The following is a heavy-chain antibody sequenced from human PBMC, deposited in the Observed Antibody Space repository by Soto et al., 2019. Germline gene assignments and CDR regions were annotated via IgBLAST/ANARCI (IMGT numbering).Heavy chain of an antibody. CDR3: ARPVYNYRPMDV. V-gene: IGHV4-61*01. Sequence: QVQLQESGPGLVKPSETLSLTCTVSGGSASSGSYYWSWIRQPPGKGLEWIGYIYYSGSTNYNPTLKSRVTISVATSKNQFSLKLSSVTAEDTAVYYCARPVYNYRPMDVWGQETTVTASS. CDR2: IYYSGST. D-gene: IGHD5-18*01. CDR1: GGSASSGSYY. J-gene: IGHJ6*02.